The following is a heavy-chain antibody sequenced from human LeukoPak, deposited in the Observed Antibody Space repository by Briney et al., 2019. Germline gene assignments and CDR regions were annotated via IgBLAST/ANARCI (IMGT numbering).Heavy chain of an antibody. D-gene: IGHD3-22*01. CDR1: GFTFSSYA. Sequence: PGGSLRPSCAASGFTFSSYAMSWVRQAPGKGLEWVSAISGSGGSTYYADSVKGRFTISRDNSKNTLYLQMNSLRAEDTAVYYCAMFRYYDSHFDYWGQGTLVTVSS. J-gene: IGHJ4*02. CDR3: AMFRYYDSHFDY. CDR2: ISGSGGST. V-gene: IGHV3-23*01.